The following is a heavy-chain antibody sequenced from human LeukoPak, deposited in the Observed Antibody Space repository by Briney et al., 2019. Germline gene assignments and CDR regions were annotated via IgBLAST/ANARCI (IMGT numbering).Heavy chain of an antibody. Sequence: GASVKVSCTASGGTFSNYAISWVRQAPGQGLEWMGGIIPIFGTANYAQKFQGRVTITADKSTSTAYMELSSLRSEDTAVYYCARGSRIAVAGTDYWGQGTLVTVSS. CDR1: GGTFSNYA. CDR3: ARGSRIAVAGTDY. CDR2: IIPIFGTA. V-gene: IGHV1-69*06. J-gene: IGHJ4*02. D-gene: IGHD6-19*01.